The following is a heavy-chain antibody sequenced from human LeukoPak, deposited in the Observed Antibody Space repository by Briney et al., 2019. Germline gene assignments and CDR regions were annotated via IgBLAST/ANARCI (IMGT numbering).Heavy chain of an antibody. Sequence: SETLSLTCTVSGGSISSSSYYWGWIRQPAGKGLEWIGRVYSGGSTNYSPSLKSRVTMSVDTSKDQFSLKLNSVTAADTAMYYCVRGSGGVTHEAFDIWGQGTMVTVSS. V-gene: IGHV4-61*02. CDR3: VRGSGGVTHEAFDI. CDR2: VYSGGST. CDR1: GGSISSSSYY. D-gene: IGHD2-8*02. J-gene: IGHJ3*02.